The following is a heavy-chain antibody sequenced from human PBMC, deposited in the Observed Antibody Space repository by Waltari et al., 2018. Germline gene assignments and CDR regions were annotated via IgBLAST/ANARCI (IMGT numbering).Heavy chain of an antibody. J-gene: IGHJ5*02. D-gene: IGHD3-22*01. CDR2: ISSSSSTI. V-gene: IGHV3-48*01. Sequence: EVQLVESGGGLVQPGGSLRLSCAASGFTFSSYSMNWVRQAPGKGLEWVSYISSSSSTIYYADSVKGRFTSSRDNAKNSLYLQMNSLRAEDTAVYYCARDLGSSGSSSWFDPWGQGTLVTVSS. CDR1: GFTFSSYS. CDR3: ARDLGSSGSSSWFDP.